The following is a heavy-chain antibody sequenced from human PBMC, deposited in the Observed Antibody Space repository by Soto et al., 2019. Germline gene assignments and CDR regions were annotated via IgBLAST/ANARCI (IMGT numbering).Heavy chain of an antibody. CDR1: GVTVGSYG. D-gene: IGHD3-22*01. J-gene: IGHJ4*02. Sequence: XGSLGLSCAASGVTVGSYGMHWVRQAPGKGLEWVAVIWYDGSNKYYADSVKGRFTISRDNSKNTLYLQMNSLRAEDTAVYYCARDFYDSSGYKNPDSWGQGTLVTVSS. CDR2: IWYDGSNK. V-gene: IGHV3-33*01. CDR3: ARDFYDSSGYKNPDS.